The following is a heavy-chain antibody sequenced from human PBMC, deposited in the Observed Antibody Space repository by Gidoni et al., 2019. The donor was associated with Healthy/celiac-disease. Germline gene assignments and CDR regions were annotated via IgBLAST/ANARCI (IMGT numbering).Heavy chain of an antibody. D-gene: IGHD6-13*01. J-gene: IGHJ3*02. Sequence: EVQLVESGGGLVQPGGSLRLSCAASGVTFSSYSMNWVRQAPGKGLEWVSYISSSSSTIYYADSVKGRFTISRDNAKNSLYLQMNSLRAEDTAVYYCARDYGAAGEDAFDIWGQGTMVTVSS. V-gene: IGHV3-48*04. CDR1: GVTFSSYS. CDR2: ISSSSSTI. CDR3: ARDYGAAGEDAFDI.